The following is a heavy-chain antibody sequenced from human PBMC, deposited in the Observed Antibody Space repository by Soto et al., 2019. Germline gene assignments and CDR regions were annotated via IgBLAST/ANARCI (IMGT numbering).Heavy chain of an antibody. D-gene: IGHD1-26*01. CDR3: ARGGIQTGRGVFDI. CDR2: INAVNGKT. CDR1: GYTFTTYA. V-gene: IGHV1-3*01. Sequence: ASVKVSCKASGYTFTTYAMHWVRQAPGQRLEWMGWINAVNGKTKHSQKFQGRVTITRDTSASTAYMELSSLRSEDTAVYYCARGGIQTGRGVFDIWGQGTMVTVSS. J-gene: IGHJ3*02.